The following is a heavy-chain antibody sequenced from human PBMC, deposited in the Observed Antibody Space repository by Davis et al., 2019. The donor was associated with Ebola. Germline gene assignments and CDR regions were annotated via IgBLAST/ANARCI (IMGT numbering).Heavy chain of an antibody. V-gene: IGHV1-18*04. D-gene: IGHD6-13*01. CDR3: ASGLAAADNY. CDR2: INPHNGNT. CDR1: GYTFISYG. Sequence: AASVKVSCKASGYTFISYGITWVRQAPGQGLEWMGWINPHNGNTNYAQNVQGRVTMTTDTSTSTAYMEVGSLRSDDTAVYYCASGLAAADNYWGQGTLVTVSS. J-gene: IGHJ4*02.